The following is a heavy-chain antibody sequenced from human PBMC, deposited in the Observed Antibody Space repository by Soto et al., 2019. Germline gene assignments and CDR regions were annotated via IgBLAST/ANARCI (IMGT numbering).Heavy chain of an antibody. D-gene: IGHD1-26*01. J-gene: IGHJ6*02. Sequence: QVHLVESGGGVVQPGRSLRLSCAASSFPLNTYAIHWVRQAPGKGLEWVALISYDGYKEYYADSVRGRFTIPRDNSKNPLSLQMDSLRADDTAVYYCAREDNMGWDFFGIDVWGQGTTVTVSS. V-gene: IGHV3-30*04. CDR3: AREDNMGWDFFGIDV. CDR2: ISYDGYKE. CDR1: SFPLNTYA.